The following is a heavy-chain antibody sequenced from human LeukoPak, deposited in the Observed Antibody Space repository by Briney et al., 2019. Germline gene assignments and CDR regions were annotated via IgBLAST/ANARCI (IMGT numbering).Heavy chain of an antibody. J-gene: IGHJ4*02. CDR2: ISWDGGST. D-gene: IGHD3-10*01. CDR1: GFTFDDYA. CDR3: ARVGMVDYYGSGSYFGFDY. Sequence: GGSLRLSCAASGFTFDDYAMHWVRQAPGKGLEWVSLISWDGGSTYYADSVKGRFTISRDNAKNSLYLQMNSLRAEDTAVYYCARVGMVDYYGSGSYFGFDYWGQGTLVTVSS. V-gene: IGHV3-43D*03.